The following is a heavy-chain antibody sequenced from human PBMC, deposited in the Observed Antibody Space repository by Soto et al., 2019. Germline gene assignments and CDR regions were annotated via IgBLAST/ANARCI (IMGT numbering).Heavy chain of an antibody. Sequence: PGGSLRLSCAASGFTFSSYAMSWVRQAPGKGLEWVSAMSGSGGSTYYADSVKGRFTISRDNSKNTLYLQMNSLRAEDTAVYYCAKQVGSKAVAGPSDDYWGQGTLVTVSS. V-gene: IGHV3-23*01. CDR1: GFTFSSYA. D-gene: IGHD6-19*01. CDR3: AKQVGSKAVAGPSDDY. J-gene: IGHJ4*02. CDR2: MSGSGGST.